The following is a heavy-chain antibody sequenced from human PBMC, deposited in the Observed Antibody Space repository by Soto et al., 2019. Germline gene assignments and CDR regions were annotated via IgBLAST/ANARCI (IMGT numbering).Heavy chain of an antibody. D-gene: IGHD3-22*01. J-gene: IGHJ4*02. CDR2: IWYDGSNK. V-gene: IGHV3-33*01. Sequence: QVQLVESGGGVVQPGRSLRLSCAASGFTFSSYGMHWVRQAPGKGLEWVAVIWYDGSNKYYADSVKGRFTISRDNSKNTLYLQMNSLRAEDTAVYYCASGRDRSGNYIDYWGQGTLVTVSS. CDR3: ASGRDRSGNYIDY. CDR1: GFTFSSYG.